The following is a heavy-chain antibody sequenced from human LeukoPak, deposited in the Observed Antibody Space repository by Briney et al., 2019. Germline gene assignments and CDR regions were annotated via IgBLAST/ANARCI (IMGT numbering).Heavy chain of an antibody. V-gene: IGHV3-30-3*01. J-gene: IGHJ3*02. CDR2: ISYDGSNK. Sequence: GGSLRLSCAASGFTFSSYAMHWVRQAPGKGLEWVAVISYDGSNKYYADSVKGRFTISRDNSKNTLYLQMNSLRAEDTAVYYCARGGITMVRGPGGPRDAFDIWGQGTMVTVSS. D-gene: IGHD3-10*01. CDR3: ARGGITMVRGPGGPRDAFDI. CDR1: GFTFSSYA.